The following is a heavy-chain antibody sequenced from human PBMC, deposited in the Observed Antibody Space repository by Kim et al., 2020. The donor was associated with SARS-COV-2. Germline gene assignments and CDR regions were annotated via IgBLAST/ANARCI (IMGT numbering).Heavy chain of an antibody. CDR1: GFTFSSYW. V-gene: IGHV3-74*01. D-gene: IGHD3-3*01. Sequence: GGSLRLSCAASGFTFSSYWMHWVRQAPGKGLVWVSRINSDGSSTSYADSVKGRFTISRDNAKNTLYLQMNSLRAEDTAVYYCARVGRTIFGVVTPPVYYYYMDVWGKGTTVTVSS. J-gene: IGHJ6*03. CDR2: INSDGSST. CDR3: ARVGRTIFGVVTPPVYYYYMDV.